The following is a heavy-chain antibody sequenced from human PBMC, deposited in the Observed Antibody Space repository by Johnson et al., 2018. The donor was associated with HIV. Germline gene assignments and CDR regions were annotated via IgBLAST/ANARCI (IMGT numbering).Heavy chain of an antibody. CDR3: AKASYSVSGYQDI. D-gene: IGHD3-3*01. Sequence: VQLVESGGGVERPGGSLRLSCAASGFTFSDYYMSWIRQAPGKGLEWVSGISWNSGSIGYADSVKGRFTISRDNAKNSLYLQMNSLRAEDTALYYCAKASYSVSGYQDIWGQGTLVTVSS. CDR1: GFTFSDYY. J-gene: IGHJ3*02. CDR2: ISWNSGSI. V-gene: IGHV3-9*01.